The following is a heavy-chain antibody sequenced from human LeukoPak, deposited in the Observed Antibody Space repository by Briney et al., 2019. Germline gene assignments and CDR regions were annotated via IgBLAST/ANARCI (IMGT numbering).Heavy chain of an antibody. CDR1: GYTFSDSW. CDR3: ATYTHWVAGDV. V-gene: IGHV3-7*01. CDR2: MNQDGSEK. Sequence: GGTLRLSCAASGYTFSDSWKSWVRQAPGKGLEWVANMNQDGSEKDYVDSVKGRFTISRDNARNSLFLQMSSLGAEDTAVYYCATYTHWVAGDVWGQGTTVTVSS. D-gene: IGHD3-16*01. J-gene: IGHJ6*02.